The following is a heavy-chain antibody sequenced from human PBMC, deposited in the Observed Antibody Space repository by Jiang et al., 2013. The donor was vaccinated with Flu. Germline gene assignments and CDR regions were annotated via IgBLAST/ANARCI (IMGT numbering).Heavy chain of an antibody. CDR3: ARRYRYCSSTSCSFDY. Sequence: GESLKISCKGSGYSFTSYWIGWVRQMPGKGLEWMGIIYPGDSDTRYSPSFQGQVTISADKSISTAYLQWSSLKASDTAMYYCARRYRYCSSTSCSFDYWGQGTLVTVSS. V-gene: IGHV5-51*01. J-gene: IGHJ4*02. CDR1: GYSFTSYW. D-gene: IGHD2-2*01. CDR2: IYPGDSDT.